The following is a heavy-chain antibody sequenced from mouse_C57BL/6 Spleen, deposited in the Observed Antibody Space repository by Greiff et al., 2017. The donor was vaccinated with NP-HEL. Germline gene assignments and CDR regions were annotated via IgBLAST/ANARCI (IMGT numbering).Heavy chain of an antibody. CDR1: GYSFTGYY. V-gene: IGHV1-43*01. CDR2: INPSTGGT. D-gene: IGHD2-1*01. J-gene: IGHJ2*01. CDR3: ARGVYYHYFDD. Sequence: EVKLVEPGPELVKPGASVKISCKASGYSFTGYYMHWVKQSSEKSLEWIGEINPSTGGTSYNQKFKGKATLTVDKSSSTAYMQLKSLTSEDSAVYYCARGVYYHYFDDWGQGTTLTVSS.